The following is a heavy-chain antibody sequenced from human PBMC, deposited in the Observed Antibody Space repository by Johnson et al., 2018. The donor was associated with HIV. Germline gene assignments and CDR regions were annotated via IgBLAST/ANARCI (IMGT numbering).Heavy chain of an antibody. CDR3: VRVGKYCGDDCHLGVDAFDI. J-gene: IGHJ3*02. Sequence: VQLVESGGGLVQPGRSLRLSCAASGFTFDDYAMHWVRQAPGKGLEWVSGISWNSGSIGYADSVKGRFTISRDNAKNSLYLDMNSLRVEDTALYYCVRVGKYCGDDCHLGVDAFDIWGQGTMVTVSS. CDR2: ISWNSGSI. D-gene: IGHD2-21*02. CDR1: GFTFDDYA. V-gene: IGHV3-9*01.